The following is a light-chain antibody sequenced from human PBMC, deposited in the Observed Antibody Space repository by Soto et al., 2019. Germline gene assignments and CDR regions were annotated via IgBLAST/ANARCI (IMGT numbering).Light chain of an antibody. V-gene: IGKV3-20*01. CDR3: QHYAGSPIT. CDR1: QSVSSS. Sequence: EIVLTQSPGTLSLSPGERATLSCRASQSVSSSLAWYQQKPGLAPTLLISDASSRASGVPDRFTGGGSGTDFTLTIRRLEPEDFEMYYCQHYAGSPITLRQGTRLEIK. J-gene: IGKJ5*01. CDR2: DAS.